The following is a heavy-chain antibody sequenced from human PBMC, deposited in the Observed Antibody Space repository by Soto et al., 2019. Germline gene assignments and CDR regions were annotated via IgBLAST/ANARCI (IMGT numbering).Heavy chain of an antibody. D-gene: IGHD3-16*01. J-gene: IGHJ5*02. Sequence: QVQLVQSGAEVKKPGASVYVSCKASGYTFSDYYVHWVRQAPGQGLEWMGWINPNVGGTNYARKFQGRVTMTRDTSISTVYMKLTRLSPDDTAIYYCARGGREVPRIPCDTWGQGTRVTVSS. CDR1: GYTFSDYY. CDR2: INPNVGGT. CDR3: ARGGREVPRIPCDT. V-gene: IGHV1-2*02.